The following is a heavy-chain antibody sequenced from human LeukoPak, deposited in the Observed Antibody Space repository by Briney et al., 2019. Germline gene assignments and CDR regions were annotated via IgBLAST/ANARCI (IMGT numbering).Heavy chain of an antibody. CDR3: ARQAYYSASGSRTGFDY. CDR2: IHTSGNT. CDR1: GVSISGYY. D-gene: IGHD3-10*01. J-gene: IGHJ4*02. Sequence: PSETLSLTCTVSGVSISGYYWSWIRQPPGKGLEWIGYIHTSGNTNYNPSLKSRVTTSVDTSKNQFALKLSSVTAADTAVYYCARQAYYSASGSRTGFDYWGQGTLVIVSS. V-gene: IGHV4-4*09.